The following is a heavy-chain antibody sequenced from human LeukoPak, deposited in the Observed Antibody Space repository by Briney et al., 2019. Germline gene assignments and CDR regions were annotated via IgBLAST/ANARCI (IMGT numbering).Heavy chain of an antibody. D-gene: IGHD2-2*01. Sequence: SSQTLSLTCTVSGGSISSGSYYWSWIRQPAGKGLDRIGRIYTSGSTNYNPSLKSRVTISVDTSKNQFSLKLSPVTAADTAVYYCARHSGIPTRRVVVPAATALWGQGTLVTVSS. J-gene: IGHJ4*02. V-gene: IGHV4-61*02. CDR1: GGSISSGSYY. CDR2: IYTSGST. CDR3: ARHSGIPTRRVVVPAATAL.